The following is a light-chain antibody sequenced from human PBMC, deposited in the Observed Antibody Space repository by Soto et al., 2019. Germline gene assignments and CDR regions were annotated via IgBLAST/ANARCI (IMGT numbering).Light chain of an antibody. V-gene: IGLV2-14*01. CDR2: EVN. CDR3: SSSAPESTYV. Sequence: QSVLTQPASVSGSPGQSITISCTGTSSDVGGFNYVSWYQQHPGKAPKLMIYEVNNRPSGVSNRFSGSKSGNTASLTISGLQAEDEADYYCSSSAPESTYVFGTGTKV. CDR1: SSDVGGFNY. J-gene: IGLJ1*01.